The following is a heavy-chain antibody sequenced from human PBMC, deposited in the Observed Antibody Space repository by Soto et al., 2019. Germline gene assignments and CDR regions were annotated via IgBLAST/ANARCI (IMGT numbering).Heavy chain of an antibody. CDR3: ARSYSSGWYYFDY. Sequence: QVQLVQSGAEVKKPGASVKVSCKASGYTFTGYYMHWARQAPGQGLEWMGWINPNSGGTNYAQKFQGWVTMTRDTSISTAYMELSRLRSDDTAVYYCARSYSSGWYYFDYWGQGTLVTVSS. CDR1: GYTFTGYY. D-gene: IGHD6-19*01. V-gene: IGHV1-2*04. J-gene: IGHJ4*02. CDR2: INPNSGGT.